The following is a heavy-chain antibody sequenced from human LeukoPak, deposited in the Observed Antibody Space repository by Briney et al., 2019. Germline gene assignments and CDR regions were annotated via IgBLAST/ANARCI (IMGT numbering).Heavy chain of an antibody. Sequence: GGSLRLSCADSGFTFSSYWMNWVRQAPGEGLEWVANIKHDGSEKYYADFVKGRFTISRDNAKNSLYLQMDSLRAEDTAVYYCARGAGHSGYDLLDYWGQGTLVTVSS. CDR1: GFTFSSYW. J-gene: IGHJ4*02. D-gene: IGHD5-12*01. CDR3: ARGAGHSGYDLLDY. V-gene: IGHV3-7*01. CDR2: IKHDGSEK.